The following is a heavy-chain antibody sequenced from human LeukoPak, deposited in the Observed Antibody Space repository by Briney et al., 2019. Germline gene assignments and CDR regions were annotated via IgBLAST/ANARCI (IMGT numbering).Heavy chain of an antibody. V-gene: IGHV3-21*01. CDR3: ARGSASSGWNGDDY. CDR1: GFTFSSYS. J-gene: IGHJ4*02. Sequence: PGGSLRLSCAASGFTFSSYSMNWVRQAPGKGLEWASSISSSSSYIYYADSVKGRFTISRDNAKNSLYLQVNSLRAEDTAVYYCARGSASSGWNGDDYWGQGTLVTVSS. D-gene: IGHD6-19*01. CDR2: ISSSSSYI.